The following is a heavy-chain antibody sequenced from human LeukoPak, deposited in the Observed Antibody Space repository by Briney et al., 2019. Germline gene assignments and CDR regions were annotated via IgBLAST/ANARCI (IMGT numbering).Heavy chain of an antibody. CDR2: INHSGST. CDR3: AKGGDYGSINWFDP. CDR1: GGSFSGYY. Sequence: PSETLSLTCAVYGGSFSGYYWSWIRQPPGRGLEWIGEINHSGSTNYNPSLKSRVTISVDTSKNQFSLRLSSVTAADTAVYYCAKGGDYGSINWFDPWGQGTLVTVSS. V-gene: IGHV4-34*01. D-gene: IGHD4-17*01. J-gene: IGHJ5*02.